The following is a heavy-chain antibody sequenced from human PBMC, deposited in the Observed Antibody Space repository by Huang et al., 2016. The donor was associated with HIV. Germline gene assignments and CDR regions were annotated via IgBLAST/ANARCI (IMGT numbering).Heavy chain of an antibody. J-gene: IGHJ4*02. CDR1: GYTFTNFA. Sequence: QVQLVQSGAEVKKPGASVKVSCKVSGYTFTNFAMHWGRQSPGQRLEWMAWINTDYANTKYSQNCQYIRTVTRDTSASTAYMVRSSLRSEDTGVYYCAGDPHVFVAGPFYDYWGQGTLVTVSS. D-gene: IGHD3-10*02. V-gene: IGHV1-3*04. CDR3: AGDPHVFVAGPFYDY. CDR2: INTDYANT.